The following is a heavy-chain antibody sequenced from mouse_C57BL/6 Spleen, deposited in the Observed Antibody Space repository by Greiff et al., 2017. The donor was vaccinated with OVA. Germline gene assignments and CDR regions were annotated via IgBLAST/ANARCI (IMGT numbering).Heavy chain of an antibody. J-gene: IGHJ2*01. CDR3: TRLITYYFDY. CDR1: GYTFTDYE. CDR2: IDPETGGT. V-gene: IGHV1-15*01. D-gene: IGHD2-4*01. Sequence: VQLQESGAELVRPGASVTLSCKASGYTFTDYEMHWVKQTPVHGLEWIGAIDPETGGTAYTQKFKGKAILTADKSSSTAYMELRSLTSEDSAVYYCTRLITYYFDYWGQGTTLTVSS.